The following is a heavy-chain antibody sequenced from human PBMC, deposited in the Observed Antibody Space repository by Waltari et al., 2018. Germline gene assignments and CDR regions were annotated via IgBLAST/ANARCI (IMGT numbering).Heavy chain of an antibody. CDR3: AHTPDYGDYSDAFDI. D-gene: IGHD4-17*01. J-gene: IGHJ3*02. CDR1: GFSLSTSGVG. V-gene: IGHV2-5*01. CDR2: IYWNDDK. Sequence: QITLKESGPTLVKPTQTLTLTCTFSGFSLSTSGVGVGWIRQPPGKALEWLALIYWNDDKRYSPSLKSRLTITKDTSKNQVVLTMTNMDPVDTATYYCAHTPDYGDYSDAFDIWGQGTMVTVSS.